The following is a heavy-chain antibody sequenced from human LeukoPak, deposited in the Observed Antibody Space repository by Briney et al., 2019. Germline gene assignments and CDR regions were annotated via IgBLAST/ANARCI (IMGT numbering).Heavy chain of an antibody. J-gene: IGHJ4*02. CDR3: ARTRTGKPGF. CDR2: VNPSSGGT. V-gene: IGHV1-2*02. D-gene: IGHD1-14*01. Sequence: ASVKVSCKASGYTFIVHYIHWVRQAPGQGLEWMGWVNPSSGGTNYAQKFQDRVTMTRDTSINTAYMELSSLRSDDTAVYYCARTRTGKPGFWGQGTLVTVSS. CDR1: GYTFIVHY.